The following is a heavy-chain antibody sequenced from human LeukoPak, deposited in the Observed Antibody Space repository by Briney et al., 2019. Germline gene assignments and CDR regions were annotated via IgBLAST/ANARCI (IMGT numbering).Heavy chain of an antibody. CDR2: ISSSGSTI. CDR3: ARDSSSSWQVIGEPLDY. Sequence: PGGSLRLSCAASGFTFSDYYMSWIRQAPGKGLEWVSYISSSGSTIYYADSVKGRFTISRDNAKNSLYLQMNSLRAEDTAVYYCARDSSSSWQVIGEPLDYWGQGTLVTVSS. CDR1: GFTFSDYY. V-gene: IGHV3-11*01. J-gene: IGHJ4*02. D-gene: IGHD6-13*01.